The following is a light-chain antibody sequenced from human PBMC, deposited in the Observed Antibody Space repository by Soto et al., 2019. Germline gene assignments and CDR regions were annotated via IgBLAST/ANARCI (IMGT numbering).Light chain of an antibody. CDR1: NIGSKS. CDR3: QVWDSSSDHPGVV. J-gene: IGLJ2*01. CDR2: YDS. Sequence: SYEPTQPPSVSVAPGKTARITCGGNNIGSKSVHWYQQKPGQAPVLVIYYDSDRPSGIPERFSGSNSGNTATLTISRVEAGDEADYYCQVWDSSSDHPGVVFGGGTQLTVL. V-gene: IGLV3-21*04.